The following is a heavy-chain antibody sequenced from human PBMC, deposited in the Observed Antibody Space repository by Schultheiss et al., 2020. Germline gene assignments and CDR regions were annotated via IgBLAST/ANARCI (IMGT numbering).Heavy chain of an antibody. J-gene: IGHJ5*02. V-gene: IGHV4-34*01. Sequence: SETLSLTCAVYGGSFRGYYWSWIRQPPGKGLEWIGEINHSGSTNYNPSLKSRVTISVDRSKNQFSLKLSSVTAADTAVYYCARALDSSGLGWFDPWGQGTLDTVSS. CDR1: GGSFRGYY. CDR3: ARALDSSGLGWFDP. D-gene: IGHD6-19*01. CDR2: INHSGST.